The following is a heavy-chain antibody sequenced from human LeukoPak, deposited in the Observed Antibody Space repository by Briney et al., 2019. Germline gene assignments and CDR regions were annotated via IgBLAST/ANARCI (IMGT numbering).Heavy chain of an antibody. Sequence: GGSLRLSCSASGFTFSHYAMHWVRQAPGKGLEYLSTVSSNGGSTYYTDSVKGRFTISRDNSKNTLYLQMNSLRAEDTAVYYCAKEPPYSSGWYDAFHIWGQGTMVTVSS. J-gene: IGHJ3*02. CDR3: AKEPPYSSGWYDAFHI. CDR2: VSSNGGST. D-gene: IGHD6-19*01. V-gene: IGHV3-64*04. CDR1: GFTFSHYA.